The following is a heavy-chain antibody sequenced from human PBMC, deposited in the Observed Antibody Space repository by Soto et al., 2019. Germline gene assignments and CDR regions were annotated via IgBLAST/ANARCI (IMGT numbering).Heavy chain of an antibody. D-gene: IGHD2-15*01. J-gene: IGHJ4*02. CDR3: ARDLWWYLH. CDR1: GFTFSSHA. V-gene: IGHV3-23*01. Sequence: EVQLLESGGGLIQPGGALRLSCAASGFTFSSHAMSWVRQAPGKGLEWVSSISAGSEGAYYADSVKGRFTISRANSNNPLYLQMNSLRTEDTAVYYCARDLWWYLHWGQGTLVTVSS. CDR2: ISAGSEGA.